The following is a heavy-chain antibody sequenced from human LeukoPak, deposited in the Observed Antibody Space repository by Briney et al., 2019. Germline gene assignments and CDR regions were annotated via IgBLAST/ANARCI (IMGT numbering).Heavy chain of an antibody. CDR3: AKGWHNSGYSSDIDY. D-gene: IGHD3-22*01. V-gene: IGHV3-9*01. CDR1: GFTFSSYS. Sequence: GGSLRLSCAASGFTFSSYSMNWVRQAPGKGLEWVSGISWNSGNIGYADSVKGRFTISRDNAKNSLYLQMNSLRAEDTALYYCAKGWHNSGYSSDIDYWGQGTLVTVSS. J-gene: IGHJ4*02. CDR2: ISWNSGNI.